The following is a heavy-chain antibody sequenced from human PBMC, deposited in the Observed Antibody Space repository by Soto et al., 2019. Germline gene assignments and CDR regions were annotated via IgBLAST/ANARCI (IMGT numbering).Heavy chain of an antibody. D-gene: IGHD2-21*02. J-gene: IGHJ6*02. CDR2: ICPGYSNI. Sequence: EVQVVQSGAEVKEPGESLKISCKGSGYIFTDHCIVWVRQMAGKGLEWVGIICPGYSNIIYSPSVQGQVTISADMSIRTAYLQWSSLKASHTAIYYCARRHYCRGDCTINPDYYSGMDVWGQGTTVTVSS. CDR1: GYIFTDHC. CDR3: ARRHYCRGDCTINPDYYSGMDV. V-gene: IGHV5-51*01.